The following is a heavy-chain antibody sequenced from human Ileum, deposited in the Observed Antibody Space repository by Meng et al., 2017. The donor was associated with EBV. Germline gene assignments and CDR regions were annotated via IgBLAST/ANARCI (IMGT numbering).Heavy chain of an antibody. D-gene: IGHD3-22*01. CDR2: IHHTEST. CDR3: ARESYSDSSGYYSLDY. Sequence: QVQLPESGPGLVKPSGTLSLTCSVSGGSISSSNGWSWVRQAPGKGLEWIGEIHHTESTNYNPSLKSRVTISVDKSKNQFSLKLSSVTAADTAVYYCARESYSDSSGYYSLDYWGQGSLVTVSS. V-gene: IGHV4-4*02. J-gene: IGHJ4*02. CDR1: GGSISSSNG.